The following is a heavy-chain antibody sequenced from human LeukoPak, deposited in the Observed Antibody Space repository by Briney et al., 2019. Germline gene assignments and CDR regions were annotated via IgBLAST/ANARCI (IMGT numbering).Heavy chain of an antibody. CDR1: GGSFSGYY. V-gene: IGHV4-34*01. CDR2: INHSGST. CDR3: ARTGYSYGYFNSARFDY. J-gene: IGHJ4*02. Sequence: SETLSLTCAVYGGSFSGYYWSWIRQPPGKGLEWIGEINHSGSTNYNPSLKSRVTISVDTSKNQLSLKLSSVTAADTAVYYCARTGYSYGYFNSARFDYWGQGTLVTVSS. D-gene: IGHD5-18*01.